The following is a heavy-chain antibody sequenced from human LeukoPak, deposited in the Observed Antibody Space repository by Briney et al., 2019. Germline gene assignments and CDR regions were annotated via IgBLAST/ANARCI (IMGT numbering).Heavy chain of an antibody. D-gene: IGHD6-13*01. CDR3: VRAGGSSWSDF. CDR2: INQDGSEN. Sequence: GGSLRLSCAASGFSFSSYWMSWVGQSPGKGLEWVANINQDGSENHYVDSVKGRFTISRDNAKNSVFVQMNGLRVEDTAVYYCVRAGGSSWSDFWGQGTLVTVSS. V-gene: IGHV3-7*01. CDR1: GFSFSSYW. J-gene: IGHJ4*02.